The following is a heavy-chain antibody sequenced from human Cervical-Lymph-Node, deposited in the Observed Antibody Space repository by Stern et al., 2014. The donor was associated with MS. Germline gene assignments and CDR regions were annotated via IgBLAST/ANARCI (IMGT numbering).Heavy chain of an antibody. J-gene: IGHJ3*02. Sequence: VQLVESGAEVKKPGASVKVSCKASGYTFSSYYMHWVRQAPGQGLEWMGINSPSGGSKRYAQMFQGRVSMTRDTSTSTVYMELSSQISEDTAVYYCARSGSYSDAFDIWGQGTMVTVSS. CDR2: NSPSGGSK. CDR3: ARSGSYSDAFDI. D-gene: IGHD1-26*01. V-gene: IGHV1-46*01. CDR1: GYTFSSYY.